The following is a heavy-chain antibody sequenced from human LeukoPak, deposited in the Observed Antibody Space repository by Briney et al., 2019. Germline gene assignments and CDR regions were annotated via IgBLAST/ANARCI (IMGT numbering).Heavy chain of an antibody. V-gene: IGHV1-69*04. CDR2: MIPILGIA. Sequence: SVKVSCKASGGTFSSYAISWVRQAPGQGLEWMGRMIPILGIANYAQKFQGRVTITADKSTSTAYMELSSLRSEDTAVYYCAVGYSSGWTYYYYGMDVWGQGTTVTVSS. CDR1: GGTFSSYA. J-gene: IGHJ6*02. D-gene: IGHD6-19*01. CDR3: AVGYSSGWTYYYYGMDV.